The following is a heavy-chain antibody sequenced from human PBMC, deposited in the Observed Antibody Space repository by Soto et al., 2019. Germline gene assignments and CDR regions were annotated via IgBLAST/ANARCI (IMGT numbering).Heavy chain of an antibody. D-gene: IGHD3-16*01. CDR2: ISESSDTI. CDR3: ARDKMGELLIADY. Sequence: EVQLVESGGGLVQPGGSLRLSCTASGFTFSDYSMDWVRQTPGKGLEWLSYISESSDTIYYADSVKGRFTISRDNAKNSLFLQMSSLRGEDTAVYYCARDKMGELLIADYWGQGTPVTVSS. CDR1: GFTFSDYS. J-gene: IGHJ4*02. V-gene: IGHV3-48*01.